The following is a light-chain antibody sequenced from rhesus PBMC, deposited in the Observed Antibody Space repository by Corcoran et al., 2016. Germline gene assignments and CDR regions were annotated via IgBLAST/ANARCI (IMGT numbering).Light chain of an antibody. CDR1: QAISNW. CDR3: QQHNTNPYS. V-gene: IGKV1-33*02. Sequence: DIQMTQSPSSLSASVGDRVTITCQASQAISNWLAWYQQKPGKAPKLLIYGTSSLQSGVPSRVSGSGSGTEFTLTISSLQPEDFATYCCQQHNTNPYSFGQGTKVEI. J-gene: IGKJ2*01. CDR2: GTS.